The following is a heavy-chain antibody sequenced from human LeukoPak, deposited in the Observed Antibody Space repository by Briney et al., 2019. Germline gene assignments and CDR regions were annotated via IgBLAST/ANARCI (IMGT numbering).Heavy chain of an antibody. Sequence: GESPKISCKGSGYSFTSYWIGWVRQMPGKGLEWMGIIYPGDSDTRYSPSFQGQVTISADKSIDTAYLQWSGLKASDTAIYYCARRAAADYQYYYMDVWGKGTTVTVSS. CDR2: IYPGDSDT. D-gene: IGHD6-25*01. J-gene: IGHJ6*03. V-gene: IGHV5-51*01. CDR1: GYSFTSYW. CDR3: ARRAAADYQYYYMDV.